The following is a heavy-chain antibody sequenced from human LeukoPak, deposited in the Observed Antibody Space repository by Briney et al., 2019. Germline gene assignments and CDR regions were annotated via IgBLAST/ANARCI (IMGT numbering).Heavy chain of an antibody. D-gene: IGHD5-12*01. CDR1: GYTFTSFG. CDR3: AGSGDIVATKSFDY. Sequence: ASVKVSCKAFGYTFTSFGISWMRQAPGQGLEWMGWINPNSGGTNYAQKFQGRVTMTTDTSTSTAYMELRSLRSDDTAVYYCAGSGDIVATKSFDYWGQGTLVTVSS. CDR2: INPNSGGT. J-gene: IGHJ4*02. V-gene: IGHV1-18*01.